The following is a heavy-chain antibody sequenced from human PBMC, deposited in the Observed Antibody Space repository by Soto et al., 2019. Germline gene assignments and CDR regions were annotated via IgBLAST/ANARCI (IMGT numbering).Heavy chain of an antibody. Sequence: QVQLQESGPRLVKPSETMSLTCSVSGSSFSNFYWIWILQPAGKGLEWIGRIYTSGATSYNPSLRSRDTMPADTSETQMSLSVRCVAAEDTAVYLCATGGIQLSSAFDYWGSGNLVTVSS. V-gene: IGHV4-4*07. CDR2: IYTSGAT. CDR1: GSSFSNFY. D-gene: IGHD1-1*01. CDR3: ATGGIQLSSAFDY. J-gene: IGHJ4*02.